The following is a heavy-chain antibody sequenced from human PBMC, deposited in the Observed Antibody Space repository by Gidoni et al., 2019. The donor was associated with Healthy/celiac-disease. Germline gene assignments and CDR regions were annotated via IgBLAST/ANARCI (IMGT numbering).Heavy chain of an antibody. J-gene: IGHJ4*02. D-gene: IGHD3-22*01. CDR1: GFTFSSFA. CDR2: ISYDGSNK. Sequence: QVQLVESGGGVVQPGRSLRLPCAASGFTFSSFAMHWVRQAPGKGLEWVAVISYDGSNKYYADSVKGRFTISRDNSKNTLYLQMNSLRAEDTAVYYCARGDYYDSSGYYPPVDYWGQGTLVTVSS. V-gene: IGHV3-30-3*01. CDR3: ARGDYYDSSGYYPPVDY.